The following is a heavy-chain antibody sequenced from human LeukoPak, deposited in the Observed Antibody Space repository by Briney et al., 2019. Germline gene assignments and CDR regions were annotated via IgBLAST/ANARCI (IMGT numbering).Heavy chain of an antibody. D-gene: IGHD1-7*01. CDR3: ARGTDNWNYVRWFDP. CDR2: IIPIFGTA. J-gene: IGHJ5*02. Sequence: SVKVSCKASGYTFTSYYMHWVRQAPGQGLEWMGGIIPIFGTANYAQKFQGRVTITADESTSTAYMELSSLRSEDTAVYYCARGTDNWNYVRWFDPWGQGTLVTVSS. V-gene: IGHV1-69*13. CDR1: GYTFTSYY.